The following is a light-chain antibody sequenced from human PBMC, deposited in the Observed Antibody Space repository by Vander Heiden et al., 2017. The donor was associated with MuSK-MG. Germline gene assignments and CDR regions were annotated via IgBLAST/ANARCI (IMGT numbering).Light chain of an antibody. J-gene: IGKJ4*01. CDR2: GAS. CDR3: QQYGSSPLT. Sequence: SQSVSSSYLAWYQQKPGQAPRLLIYGASSRATGIPDRFSGSGSGTDFTLTISRLEPDDFAVYYCQQYGSSPLTFGGGTKVEF. V-gene: IGKV3-20*01. CDR1: QSVSSSY.